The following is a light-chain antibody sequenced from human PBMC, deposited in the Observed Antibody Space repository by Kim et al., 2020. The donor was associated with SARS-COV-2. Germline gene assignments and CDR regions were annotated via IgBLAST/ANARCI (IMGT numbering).Light chain of an antibody. V-gene: IGKV3-20*01. CDR1: QSVSSSY. Sequence: SRGERATLSCRASQSVSSSYLAWYQQKPGQAPRLLIYGASSRATVIPDRFSGSGSGTDFTLTISRLEPEDFAVYYCKQYGSSPRTFGQGTKVEIK. CDR3: KQYGSSPRT. J-gene: IGKJ1*01. CDR2: GAS.